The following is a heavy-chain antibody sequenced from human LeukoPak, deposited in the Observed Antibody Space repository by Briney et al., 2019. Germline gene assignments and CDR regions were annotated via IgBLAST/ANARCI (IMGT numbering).Heavy chain of an antibody. CDR2: INSGGTVT. D-gene: IGHD5-18*01. Sequence: PGGSLRLSCAASGFTFSDFWMHWVRPAPGKGLVRVSRINSGGTVTNYADSVRGRHTISRDNAKNTLYLQMNSLRAEGTAVYYCARGGYLAYYLDYWGRGSLVTVSS. CDR1: GFTFSDFW. J-gene: IGHJ4*02. CDR3: ARGGYLAYYLDY. V-gene: IGHV3-74*01.